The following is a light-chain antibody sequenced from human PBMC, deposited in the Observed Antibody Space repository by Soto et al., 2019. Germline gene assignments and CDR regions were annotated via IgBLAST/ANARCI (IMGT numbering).Light chain of an antibody. J-gene: IGKJ5*01. CDR1: QDISSY. CDR3: QQYDNLPLP. CDR2: GAS. Sequence: DIQMTQSPPSLSVSVGDRVTITCQASQDISSYLSWYQQKPGKAPKLLIYGASNLEIGVPSRFSGGGSGTEFTFTISSLQPEDIATYYCQQYDNLPLPFGQGTRLEIK. V-gene: IGKV1-33*01.